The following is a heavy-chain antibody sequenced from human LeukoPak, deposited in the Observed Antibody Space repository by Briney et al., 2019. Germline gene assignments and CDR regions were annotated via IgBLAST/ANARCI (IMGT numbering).Heavy chain of an antibody. CDR2: ISWNSGSI. Sequence: GGSLRLSCAASGFTFDDYAMHWVRQAPGKGLEWVSGISWNSGSIGYADSVKGRFTISRDNAKNSLYLQMNSLRAEDTALYYCAKDRGTMIVVGLGVWGQGTMVTVSS. J-gene: IGHJ3*01. CDR1: GFTFDDYA. D-gene: IGHD3-22*01. CDR3: AKDRGTMIVVGLGV. V-gene: IGHV3-9*01.